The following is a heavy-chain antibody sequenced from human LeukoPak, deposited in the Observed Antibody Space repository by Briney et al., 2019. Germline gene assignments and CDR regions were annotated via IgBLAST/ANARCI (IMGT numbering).Heavy chain of an antibody. D-gene: IGHD3-10*01. CDR2: INPSGGST. CDR1: GYTFTSYY. Sequence: ASVKVSCKASGYTFTSYYMHWVRQAPGQGLEWMGIINPSGGSTSYAQKFQGRVTMTRDTSTSTVYMELSSLRSEDTAVYYCARTLWFGEFRYYFDYWGQGTLVTVSS. J-gene: IGHJ4*02. V-gene: IGHV1-46*01. CDR3: ARTLWFGEFRYYFDY.